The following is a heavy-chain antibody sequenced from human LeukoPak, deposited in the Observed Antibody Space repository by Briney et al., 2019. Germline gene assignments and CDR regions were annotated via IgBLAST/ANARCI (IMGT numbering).Heavy chain of an antibody. D-gene: IGHD6-6*01. J-gene: IGHJ4*02. Sequence: PSETLSLTCAVYGGSFSGYYWSWIRQPPGKGREWIGEINHSGSTNYNPSLKSRVTISVDTSKNQFSLKLSSVTAADTAVYYCARESGSSSFIDYWGQGTLVTVSS. CDR2: INHSGST. CDR3: ARESGSSSFIDY. V-gene: IGHV4-34*01. CDR1: GGSFSGYY.